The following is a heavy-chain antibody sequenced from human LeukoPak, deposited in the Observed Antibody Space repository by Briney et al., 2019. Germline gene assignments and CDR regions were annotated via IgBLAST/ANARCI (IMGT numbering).Heavy chain of an antibody. CDR1: GFTFSSYG. D-gene: IGHD2-2*01. V-gene: IGHV3-30*18. J-gene: IGHJ6*01. Sequence: GRSLRLSCSASGFTFSSYGMHWVRPAPGKGLVWVAVISYDGSNKSYADSVKVPFTISRDNPKNTLYLQMNSLRVEDTAVYYCAKDHCSSTSCYYYYYGMDVWGQGGTVTVS. CDR2: ISYDGSNK. CDR3: AKDHCSSTSCYYYYYGMDV.